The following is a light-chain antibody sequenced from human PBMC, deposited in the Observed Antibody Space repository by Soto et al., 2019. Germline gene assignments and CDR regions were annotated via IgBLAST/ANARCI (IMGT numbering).Light chain of an antibody. CDR1: SSDVGGYNY. J-gene: IGLJ1*01. CDR3: TSYAGTYSFFYV. V-gene: IGLV2-8*01. Sequence: QSALTQPPSASGSPGQSVTISCTGTSSDVGGYNYVSWYQQHPGKAPKLIIYEVSKRXXXVPDRFSGSKSGNTASLTVSGXXXXXXXXXYCTSYAGTYSFFYVFGTGTKLTVL. CDR2: EVS.